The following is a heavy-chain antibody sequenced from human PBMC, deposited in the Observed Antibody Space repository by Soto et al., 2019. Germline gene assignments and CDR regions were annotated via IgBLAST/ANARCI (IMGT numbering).Heavy chain of an antibody. Sequence: ASVKVSCKASGYTFTSYYMHWVRQAPGQGLEWMGIINPSGGSTSYAQKFQGRVTMTRDTSTSTVYMELSSLRSEDTAVYYCARDAGPYYYDSSGYYYASYYYYGMDVRGQGTTVTVSS. J-gene: IGHJ6*02. V-gene: IGHV1-46*01. CDR1: GYTFTSYY. D-gene: IGHD3-22*01. CDR3: ARDAGPYYYDSSGYYYASYYYYGMDV. CDR2: INPSGGST.